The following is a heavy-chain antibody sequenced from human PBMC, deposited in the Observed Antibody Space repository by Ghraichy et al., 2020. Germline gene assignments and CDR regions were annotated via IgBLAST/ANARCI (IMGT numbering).Heavy chain of an antibody. J-gene: IGHJ5*02. CDR3: AGLPGITAAATDVWFDP. V-gene: IGHV4-59*08. CDR2: MYYSGST. Sequence: ESLNISCTVSGGSIRSYYWSWIRRPPGKGLEWIGYMYYSGSTFYNPSLKSRVTISIDTSKNQFSLKLSSVTAADTAVYYCAGLPGITAAATDVWFDPWGQLTLVTVSS. CDR1: GGSIRSYY. D-gene: IGHD6-13*01.